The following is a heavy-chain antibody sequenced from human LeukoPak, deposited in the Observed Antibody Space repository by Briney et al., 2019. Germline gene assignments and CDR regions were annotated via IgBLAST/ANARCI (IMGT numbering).Heavy chain of an antibody. CDR3: ARLLGRTFYYMDV. CDR2: IYHSGST. D-gene: IGHD2-2*01. Sequence: SETLSLTCTVSGGSISSGDYYWSWIRQPPGKGLEWIGSIYHSGSTYYNPSLKSRVTISVDTSKNQFSLKLSSVTAADTAVYYCARLLGRTFYYMDVWGKGTTVTVSS. V-gene: IGHV4-39*07. CDR1: GGSISSGDYY. J-gene: IGHJ6*03.